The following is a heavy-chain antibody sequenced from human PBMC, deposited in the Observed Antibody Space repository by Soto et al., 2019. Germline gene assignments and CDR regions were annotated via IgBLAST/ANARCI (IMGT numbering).Heavy chain of an antibody. CDR2: INPNSGGT. V-gene: IGHV1-2*04. Sequence: QVQLVQSGAEVKKPGASVKVSCKASGYTFTGYYMHWVRQAPGQGLEWMGWINPNSGGTNYAQKFQGWVTMTRDTXXXTXXMELSRLRSDDTAVYYCAINYYDSSGYYLTGAFDIWGQGTMVTVSS. CDR1: GYTFTGYY. CDR3: AINYYDSSGYYLTGAFDI. D-gene: IGHD3-22*01. J-gene: IGHJ3*02.